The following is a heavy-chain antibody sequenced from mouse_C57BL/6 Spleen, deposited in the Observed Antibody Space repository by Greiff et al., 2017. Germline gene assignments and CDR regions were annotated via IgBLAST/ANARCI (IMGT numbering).Heavy chain of an antibody. D-gene: IGHD2-3*01. J-gene: IGHJ1*03. V-gene: IGHV1-82*01. CDR2: IYPGDGDT. Sequence: QVQLKESGPELVKPGASVKISCKASGYAFSSSWMNWVKQRPGKGLEWIGRIYPGDGDTNYNGKFKGKATLTADKSSSTAYMQLSSLTSEDSAVYFCANSYEDYWYFDVWGTGTTVTVSS. CDR3: ANSYEDYWYFDV. CDR1: GYAFSSSW.